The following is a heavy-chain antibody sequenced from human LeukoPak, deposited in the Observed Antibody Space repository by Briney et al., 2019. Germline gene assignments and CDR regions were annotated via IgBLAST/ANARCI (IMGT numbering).Heavy chain of an antibody. V-gene: IGHV3-30*18. CDR2: ISYDGRNE. J-gene: IGHJ4*02. D-gene: IGHD1-14*01. CDR1: GFTFSDYG. Sequence: PGRSLRLSCVASGFTFSDYGMLWVRQPPGKGLEWVAVISYDGRNEHYADSVKGRFTISRDNSKNTVFLQMNTLRTEDTAVYFRAKDKPIDYWGQGTLVTVSS. CDR3: AKDKPIDY.